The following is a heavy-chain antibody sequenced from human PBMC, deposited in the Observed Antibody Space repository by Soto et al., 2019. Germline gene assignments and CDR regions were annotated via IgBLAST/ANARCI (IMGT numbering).Heavy chain of an antibody. J-gene: IGHJ4*02. D-gene: IGHD4-17*01. V-gene: IGHV4-39*01. CDR2: IYYSGST. Sequence: PSETLSLTCTVSGGSISSSSYYWGWIRQPPGKGLEWIGSIYYSGSTYYNPSLKSRVTISVDTSKNQFSLKLSSVTAADTAVYYCARQGTVTTDYFDYWGQGTLVTVSS. CDR1: GGSISSSSYY. CDR3: ARQGTVTTDYFDY.